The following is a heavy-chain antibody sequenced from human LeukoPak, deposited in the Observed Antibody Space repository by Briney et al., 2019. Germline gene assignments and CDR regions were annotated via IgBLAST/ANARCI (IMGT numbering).Heavy chain of an antibody. Sequence: PGGSLRLSCAASGFTFSSYWMHWVRQAPGKGLVWVSRINSDGSSTSYADSVKGRFTTSRDNAKNTLYLQMNSLRAEDTAVYYCARDVSSGYYPDWGQGTLVTVSS. D-gene: IGHD3-22*01. CDR3: ARDVSSGYYPD. J-gene: IGHJ4*02. V-gene: IGHV3-74*01. CDR1: GFTFSSYW. CDR2: INSDGSST.